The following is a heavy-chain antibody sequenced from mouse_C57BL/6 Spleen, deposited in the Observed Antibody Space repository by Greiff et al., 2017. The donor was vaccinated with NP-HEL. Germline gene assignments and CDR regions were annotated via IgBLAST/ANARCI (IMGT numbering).Heavy chain of an antibody. CDR2: INPSSGYT. D-gene: IGHD2-1*01. V-gene: IGHV1-7*01. Sequence: VQLQQSGAELAKPGASVKLSCKASGYTFTSYWMHWVKQRPGQGLEWIGYINPSSGYTKYNQKFKDKATLTADKSSSTAYMQLSSLTYEDSAVYYCARVPSIYYGNYEGAMDYWGQGTSVTVSS. CDR1: GYTFTSYW. CDR3: ARVPSIYYGNYEGAMDY. J-gene: IGHJ4*01.